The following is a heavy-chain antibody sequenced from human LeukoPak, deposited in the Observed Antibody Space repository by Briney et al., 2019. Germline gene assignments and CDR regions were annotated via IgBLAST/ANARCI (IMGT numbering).Heavy chain of an antibody. Sequence: PGGSLRLSCSASGFTLDDDAMHSVRHAPGEGLEWVSGISWNSGSICYADSVKGRFTISRDNAKNTLYLQMNSLRAEDTAVYYCARMSGSYRFDYWGQGTLVTVSS. CDR1: GFTLDDDA. D-gene: IGHD1-26*01. V-gene: IGHV3-9*01. CDR3: ARMSGSYRFDY. CDR2: ISWNSGSI. J-gene: IGHJ4*02.